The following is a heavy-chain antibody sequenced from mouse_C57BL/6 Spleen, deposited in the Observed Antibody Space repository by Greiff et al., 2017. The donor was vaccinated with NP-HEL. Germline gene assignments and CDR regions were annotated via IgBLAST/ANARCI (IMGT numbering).Heavy chain of an antibody. CDR3: ARQANWVDY. D-gene: IGHD4-1*01. V-gene: IGHV1-54*01. J-gene: IGHJ2*01. CDR1: GYAFTNYL. Sequence: VKLMESGAELVRPGTSVKVSCKASGYAFTNYLIEWVKQRPGQGLEWIGVINPGSGGTNYNEKFKGKATLTADKSSSTAYMQLSSLTSEDSAVYFCARQANWVDYWGQGTTLTVSS. CDR2: INPGSGGT.